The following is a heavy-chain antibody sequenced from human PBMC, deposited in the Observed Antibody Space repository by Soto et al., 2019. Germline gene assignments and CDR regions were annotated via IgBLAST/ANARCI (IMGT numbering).Heavy chain of an antibody. CDR2: ISSSSSYI. CDR1: GFTFSGYS. J-gene: IGHJ6*02. V-gene: IGHV3-21*01. Sequence: GGSLRLSCAASGFTFSGYSMNWVRQSPGKGLEWVSSISSSSSYIYYADSVKGRFTISRDNAKDSLYLQMNSLRAEDTAVYYCARDESTVVTPHYYYGMDVWGQGTTVTVSS. CDR3: ARDESTVVTPHYYYGMDV. D-gene: IGHD2-21*02.